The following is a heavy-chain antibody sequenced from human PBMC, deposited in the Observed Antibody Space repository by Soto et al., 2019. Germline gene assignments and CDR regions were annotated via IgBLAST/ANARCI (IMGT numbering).Heavy chain of an antibody. D-gene: IGHD3-10*01. Sequence: PAQTLPHSRRVSGGSFNRGGDSWRWFRQPTGERQEWVGRINYSGSTYYKPPLTSRVTLSVDTSKHQFSLKLSSVTAADTAVYYCARTMTMVRGAKSEACDTWGKGTTVT. J-gene: IGHJ3*02. CDR1: GGSFNRGGDS. CDR2: INYSGST. CDR3: ARTMTMVRGAKSEACDT. V-gene: IGHV4-30-2*03.